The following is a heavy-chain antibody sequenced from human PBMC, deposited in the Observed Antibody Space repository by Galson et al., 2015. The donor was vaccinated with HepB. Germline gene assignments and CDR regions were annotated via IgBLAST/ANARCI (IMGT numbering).Heavy chain of an antibody. Sequence: SLRLSCAGSRFSFSSYAMSWVRQAPGKGLEWVSAISASGSSTYYADSVKGRFTISRDNSKNTLYLHMNSLRAEDTAIYYCANLAAGAAEGTFYWSQGTLVTVSS. D-gene: IGHD6-13*01. V-gene: IGHV3-23*01. CDR3: ANLAAGAAEGTFY. CDR1: RFSFSSYA. J-gene: IGHJ4*02. CDR2: ISASGSST.